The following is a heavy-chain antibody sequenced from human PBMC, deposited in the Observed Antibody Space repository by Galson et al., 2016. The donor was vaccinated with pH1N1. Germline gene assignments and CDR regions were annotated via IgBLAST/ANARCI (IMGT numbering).Heavy chain of an antibody. D-gene: IGHD3-22*01. CDR1: GFTFSNYW. CDR3: ARAIGSRAAY. V-gene: IGHV3-7*01. CDR2: IKEDGSET. Sequence: SLRLSCAASGFTFSNYWMHWVRQVPGKGLEWVANIKEDGSETYYVGSVRGRFTISRDNAKNSRYLQMNSLRDEDTALYYCARAIGSRAAYWGQGTLVTVS. J-gene: IGHJ4*02.